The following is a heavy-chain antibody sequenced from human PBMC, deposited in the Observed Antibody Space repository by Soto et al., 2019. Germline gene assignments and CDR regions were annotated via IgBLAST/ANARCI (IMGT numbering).Heavy chain of an antibody. J-gene: IGHJ3*02. CDR3: ARCFTTVVAFDI. Sequence: ASVKVSCKASGYTFTSYGISWVRQAPGQGLEWMGIINANGGNTSYAQKLQGRVTMTTDTSTSTVYMELRSLRSEDTAVYYCARCFTTVVAFDIWGQGTMVTVSS. V-gene: IGHV1-18*01. D-gene: IGHD1-1*01. CDR2: INANGGNT. CDR1: GYTFTSYG.